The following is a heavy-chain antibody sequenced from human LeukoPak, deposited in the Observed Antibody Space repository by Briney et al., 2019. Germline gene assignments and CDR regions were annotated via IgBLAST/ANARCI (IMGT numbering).Heavy chain of an antibody. Sequence: GGSLRLSCAASGFTFDDYAMHWVRQAPGKGLEWVSGISWNSGSIGYADFVKGRFTISRDNAKNSLYLQMNSLRAEDTALYYCAKDFEDSGSYRGPFDYWGQGTLVTVSS. V-gene: IGHV3-9*01. CDR2: ISWNSGSI. CDR1: GFTFDDYA. CDR3: AKDFEDSGSYRGPFDY. J-gene: IGHJ4*02. D-gene: IGHD1-26*01.